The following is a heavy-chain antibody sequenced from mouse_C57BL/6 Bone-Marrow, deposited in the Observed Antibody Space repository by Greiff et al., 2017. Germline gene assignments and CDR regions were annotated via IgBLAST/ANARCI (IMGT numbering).Heavy chain of an antibody. CDR1: GYTFTSYG. J-gene: IGHJ2*01. V-gene: IGHV1-58*01. CDR2: IYIGNGYT. CDR3: AREEGEWDY. Sequence: EVQLQQSGAELVRPGSSVKMSCKTSGYTFTSYGINWVEQRPGQGLEWVGYIYIGNGYTEYNEKFEGKATLTSDTTSCTAYMQHRRLTSEDSEIYVCAREEGEWDYWGQGTTLTVSS.